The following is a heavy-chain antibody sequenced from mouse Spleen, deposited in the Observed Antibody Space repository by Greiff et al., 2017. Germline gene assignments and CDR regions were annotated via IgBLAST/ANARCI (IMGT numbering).Heavy chain of an antibody. CDR2: IDPETGGT. CDR1: GYTFTDYE. Sequence: QVQLQQSGAELVRPGASVTLSCKASGYTFTDYEMHWVKQTPVHGLEWIGAIDPETGGTAYNQKFKGKAILTADKSSSTAYMELRSLTSEDSAVYYCTRAYYRYDGSFAYWGQGTLVTVSA. CDR3: TRAYYRYDGSFAY. J-gene: IGHJ3*01. D-gene: IGHD2-14*01. V-gene: IGHV1-15*01.